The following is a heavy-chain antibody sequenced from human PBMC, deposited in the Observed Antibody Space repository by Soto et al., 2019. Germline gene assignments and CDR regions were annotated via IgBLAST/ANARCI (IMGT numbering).Heavy chain of an antibody. Sequence: PGGSLRLSCAASGFTVSSNYMSWVRQAPGKGLEWVSVIYSGGSTYYADSVKGRSTISRHNSKNTLYLQMNSLRAEDTAVYYCARAKFGELGYFDYWGQGTLVTVSS. V-gene: IGHV3-53*04. CDR3: ARAKFGELGYFDY. CDR2: IYSGGST. D-gene: IGHD3-10*01. CDR1: GFTVSSNY. J-gene: IGHJ4*02.